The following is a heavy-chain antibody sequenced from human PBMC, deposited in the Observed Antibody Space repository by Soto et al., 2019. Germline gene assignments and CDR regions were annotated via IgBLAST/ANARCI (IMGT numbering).Heavy chain of an antibody. CDR1: GFTFSSYW. Sequence: GGSLRLSCAASGFTFSSYWMHWVRQAPGKGLAWVSRINSDGSSTSYADSVKGRFTISRDNAKNTLYLQMNSLRAEDTAVYYCAIRASYDDNSDYFDYWGQGTLVTVSS. CDR3: AIRASYDDNSDYFDY. D-gene: IGHD3-22*01. J-gene: IGHJ4*02. CDR2: INSDGSST. V-gene: IGHV3-74*01.